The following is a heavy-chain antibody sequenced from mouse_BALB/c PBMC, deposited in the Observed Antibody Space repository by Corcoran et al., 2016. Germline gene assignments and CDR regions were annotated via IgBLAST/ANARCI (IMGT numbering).Heavy chain of an antibody. J-gene: IGHJ3*01. Sequence: EVQLQQSGPELVKPGASVKMSCKASGYTFTSYVMHWVKQKPGQGLEWIGYINPYNDGTKYNEKFKGKATLTSDKSSSTAYMELSSLTSEDSAVYYSARKQEGRAAFFAYWGHGTLVTVSA. D-gene: IGHD3-3*01. CDR3: ARKQEGRAAFFAY. CDR2: INPYNDGT. CDR1: GYTFTSYV. V-gene: IGHV1S136*01.